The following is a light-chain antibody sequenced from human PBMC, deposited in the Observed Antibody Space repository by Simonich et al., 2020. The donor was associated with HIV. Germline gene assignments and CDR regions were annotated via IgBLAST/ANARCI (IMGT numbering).Light chain of an antibody. CDR2: FAS. CDR1: QPISNS. V-gene: IGKV1-NL1*01. Sequence: DIQMTQSPSSLSASVGDRVTITCRASQPISNSLAWYQQKPGKAPKLLLYFASRLESGVPSRCSGSGSGTEFTLTISSLQPDDFATYYCQQYNTYPRTFGQGTKVEI. J-gene: IGKJ1*01. CDR3: QQYNTYPRT.